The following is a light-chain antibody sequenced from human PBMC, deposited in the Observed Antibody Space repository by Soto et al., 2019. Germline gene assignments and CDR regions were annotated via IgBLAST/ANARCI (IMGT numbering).Light chain of an antibody. Sequence: QSVLTQSPSTSGTPGQRVTMSCSGSSSNIGSNFVFWYQQLPGMAPKLLIYRSDQRPSGVPDRFSGSKSGTSASLAISGLRSEDEAAYYCASWDDNLSGVVFGGGTKLTVL. V-gene: IGLV1-47*01. CDR1: SSNIGSNF. J-gene: IGLJ3*02. CDR2: RSD. CDR3: ASWDDNLSGVV.